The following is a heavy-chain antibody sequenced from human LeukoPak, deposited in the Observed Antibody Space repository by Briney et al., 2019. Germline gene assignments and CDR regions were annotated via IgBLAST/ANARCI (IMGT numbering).Heavy chain of an antibody. Sequence: PGGSLRLSCAASGFTFSSYGMSWVRQAPGKGLEWVSAISGSGDSTYYADSVKGRFTIFRDNSKNTLYLQMNSLRAEDTAVYYCAKAQFRRVAAADHDYWGQGTLVTVSS. V-gene: IGHV3-23*01. D-gene: IGHD6-13*01. J-gene: IGHJ4*02. CDR1: GFTFSSYG. CDR3: AKAQFRRVAAADHDY. CDR2: ISGSGDST.